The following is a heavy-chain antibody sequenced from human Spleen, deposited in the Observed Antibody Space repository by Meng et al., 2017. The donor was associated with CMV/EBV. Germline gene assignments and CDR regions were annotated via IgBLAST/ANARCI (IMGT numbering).Heavy chain of an antibody. V-gene: IGHV3-23*01. J-gene: IGHJ2*01. Sequence: GALRLSCAASGFGFSNYALSWVRQAPGKGLEWVSSISGSSATRYYADSVKGRFTISRDNSKNTLFLQMNSLRAEDTTVFYCARDGYYYGSGSYLDLWGRGTLVTVSS. D-gene: IGHD3-10*01. CDR3: ARDGYYYGSGSYLDL. CDR1: GFGFSNYA. CDR2: ISGSSATR.